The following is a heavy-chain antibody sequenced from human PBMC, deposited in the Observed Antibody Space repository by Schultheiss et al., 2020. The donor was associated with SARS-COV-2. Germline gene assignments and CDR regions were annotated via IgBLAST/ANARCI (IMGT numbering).Heavy chain of an antibody. CDR2: ISYDGSNK. Sequence: SLKISCAGSGLTFSSYAMHWVRQAPGKGLEWVAVISYDGSNKYYADSVKGRFTISRDNSKSTLSLQMNSLRAEDTAVYYCARDGDRAAEDYWGQGTLVTVSS. CDR3: ARDGDRAAEDY. J-gene: IGHJ4*02. CDR1: GLTFSSYA. D-gene: IGHD6-13*01. V-gene: IGHV3-30*07.